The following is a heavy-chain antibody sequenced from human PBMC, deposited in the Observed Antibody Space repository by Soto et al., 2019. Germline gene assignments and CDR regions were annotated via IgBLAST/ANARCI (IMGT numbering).Heavy chain of an antibody. V-gene: IGHV4-34*01. J-gene: IGHJ6*02. Sequence: SETLSLTCAVYGGSFSGYHWSWIRQPPGKGLEWIGEINHSGSTNYNPSLKSRVTISVDTSKNQFSLKLSSVTAADTAVYYCAKRSSWPYYYYYGMDVWGQGTTVTVSS. D-gene: IGHD6-13*01. CDR2: INHSGST. CDR1: GGSFSGYH. CDR3: AKRSSWPYYYYYGMDV.